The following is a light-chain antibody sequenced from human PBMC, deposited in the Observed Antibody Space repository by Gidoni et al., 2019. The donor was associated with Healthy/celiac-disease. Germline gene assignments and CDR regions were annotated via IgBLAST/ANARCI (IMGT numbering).Light chain of an antibody. Sequence: IVLTQSPGTLSLSPGERATLSCRASQSVSSSYLAWYQQKPGQAPRLLIDGASSRATGIPDRFSGSGSGTDFTLTISRLEPEDFVVYYCQQYGSSPWTFGQGTKVEIK. J-gene: IGKJ1*01. CDR1: QSVSSSY. CDR3: QQYGSSPWT. V-gene: IGKV3-20*01. CDR2: GAS.